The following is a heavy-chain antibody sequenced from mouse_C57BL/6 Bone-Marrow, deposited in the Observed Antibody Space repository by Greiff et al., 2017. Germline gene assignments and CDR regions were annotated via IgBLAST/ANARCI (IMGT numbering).Heavy chain of an antibody. J-gene: IGHJ2*01. Sequence: VQLQQSGAELARPGASVKLSCKASGYTFTSYGISWVKQRTGQGLEWIGEIYPRSGNTYYNEKFKGKATLTADKSSSTAYMELRSLTSEDSAVYFCARCYYGDYWGQGTTLTVSS. CDR3: ARCYYGDY. CDR2: IYPRSGNT. V-gene: IGHV1-81*01. CDR1: GYTFTSYG.